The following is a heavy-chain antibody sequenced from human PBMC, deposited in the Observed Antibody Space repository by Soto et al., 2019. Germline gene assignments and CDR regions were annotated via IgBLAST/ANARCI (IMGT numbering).Heavy chain of an antibody. Sequence: QITLKESGPTLVKPTQTLTLNCNFSGFSLSTSGVGVGWIRQPPGKALEWLALIYWDDDKRYSPSLKSRLNNAKDTSKNQVVLTMTNMDHVDTATYDCGSMRRRTGDWFDRWGKGTLVTVSS. CDR2: IYWDDDK. D-gene: IGHD2-8*01. J-gene: IGHJ5*02. CDR1: GFSLSTSGVG. V-gene: IGHV2-5*02. CDR3: GSMRRRTGDWFDR.